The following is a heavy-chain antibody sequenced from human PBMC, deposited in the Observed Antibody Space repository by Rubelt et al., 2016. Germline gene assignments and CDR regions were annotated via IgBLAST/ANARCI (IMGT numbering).Heavy chain of an antibody. Sequence: VQLVESGGGVVQPGGSLRLSCAASGFTFSNYGMHWVRQAPGRGLEWVGRIRSKSDGGTNDYAAPVKGSFTISRNDSKNTRYLQMNSLKTEDTALYYCATVTPFDSWGQGTLVTVSS. CDR2: IRSKSDGGTN. CDR3: ATVTPFDS. V-gene: IGHV3-15*07. CDR1: GFTFSNYG. J-gene: IGHJ4*02.